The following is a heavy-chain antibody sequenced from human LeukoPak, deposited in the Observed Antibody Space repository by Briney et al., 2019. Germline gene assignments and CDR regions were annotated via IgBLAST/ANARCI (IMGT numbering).Heavy chain of an antibody. CDR2: IYHSGST. CDR1: GYSISSGYC. V-gene: IGHV4-38-2*02. CDR3: ARDGTYYYGSGSSDY. Sequence: PSETLSLTCTVSGYSISSGYCWGWIRQPPGKGLEWIGSIYHSGSTYYNPSLKSRVTISVDTSKNQFSLKLSSVTAADTAVYYCARDGTYYYGSGSSDYWGQGTLVTVSS. D-gene: IGHD3-10*01. J-gene: IGHJ4*02.